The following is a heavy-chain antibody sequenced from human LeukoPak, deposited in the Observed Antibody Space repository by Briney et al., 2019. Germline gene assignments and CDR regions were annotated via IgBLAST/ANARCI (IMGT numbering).Heavy chain of an antibody. CDR1: GYTFTSYG. D-gene: IGHD4-17*01. Sequence: ASVKVSCKASGYTFTSYGISWVRQAPGQGLEWMGWISAYNGNTNYAQKLQGRVTMTTDTSTSTAYMELRSLRSDDTAVYYCASISYGDYSFDCWGQGTLVTVSS. J-gene: IGHJ4*02. CDR2: ISAYNGNT. CDR3: ASISYGDYSFDC. V-gene: IGHV1-18*01.